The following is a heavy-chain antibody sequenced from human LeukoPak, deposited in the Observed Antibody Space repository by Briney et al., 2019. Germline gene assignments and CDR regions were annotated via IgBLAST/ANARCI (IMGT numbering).Heavy chain of an antibody. Sequence: GGSLRLSCTASGFTFNTYPMHWARQAPGKGLVWVSRVYSDGSDSRHADSVKGRFTISRDNAKNTLYLQMNSLRVEDTAVYYCTRGANWAFDYWGQGTLVTVSS. V-gene: IGHV3-74*01. CDR2: VYSDGSDS. J-gene: IGHJ4*02. D-gene: IGHD1-1*01. CDR1: GFTFNTYP. CDR3: TRGANWAFDY.